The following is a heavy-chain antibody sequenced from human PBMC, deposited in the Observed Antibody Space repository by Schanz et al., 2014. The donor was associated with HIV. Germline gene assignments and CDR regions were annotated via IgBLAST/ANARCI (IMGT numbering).Heavy chain of an antibody. CDR2: ISSDGSTK. V-gene: IGHV3-30*03. J-gene: IGHJ4*02. Sequence: QVQLVESGGGVVQPGRSLRLSCVASGFNFRDYGIHWVRQAPGKGLEWVPVISSDGSTKYYADSVKGRFTISRDNAKNSLNLQLKSLRAEDTAVYYCARGITGNSYGFDYWGQGALVSVSS. D-gene: IGHD5-18*01. CDR1: GFNFRDYG. CDR3: ARGITGNSYGFDY.